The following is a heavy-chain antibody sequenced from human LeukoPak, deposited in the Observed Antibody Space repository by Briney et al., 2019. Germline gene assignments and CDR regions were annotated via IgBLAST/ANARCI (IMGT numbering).Heavy chain of an antibody. V-gene: IGHV3-7*01. CDR3: ARVTRLGYSYGMGVLDY. Sequence: PGGSLRLSCAASGFTFSSYWMSWVRQAPGKGLEWVANIKQDGSEKYYVDSVKGRFTISRDNAKNSLYLQMNSLRAEDTAVYYCARVTRLGYSYGMGVLDYWGQGTLVTVSS. CDR1: GFTFSSYW. J-gene: IGHJ4*02. D-gene: IGHD5-18*01. CDR2: IKQDGSEK.